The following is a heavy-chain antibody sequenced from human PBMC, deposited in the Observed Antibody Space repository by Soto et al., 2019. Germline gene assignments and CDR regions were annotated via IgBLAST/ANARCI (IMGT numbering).Heavy chain of an antibody. J-gene: IGHJ4*02. CDR3: ATTTVHFAPPAYLDS. CDR2: INPNSGGT. Sequence: GAPVKVSCKASGYTFTDYYIHWVRQAPGQGLQWMGWINPNSGGTNYAQTFQGRVSMTRDTSISTVYIRLSNLRSDDTAVYYCATTTVHFAPPAYLDSWGQGTLVTVSS. D-gene: IGHD4-17*01. V-gene: IGHV1-2*02. CDR1: GYTFTDYY.